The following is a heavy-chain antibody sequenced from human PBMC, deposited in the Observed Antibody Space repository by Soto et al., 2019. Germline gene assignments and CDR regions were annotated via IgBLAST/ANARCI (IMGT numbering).Heavy chain of an antibody. V-gene: IGHV6-1*01. CDR3: AGQEAIAVAGTDWFDP. D-gene: IGHD6-19*01. J-gene: IGHJ5*02. Sequence: PSQTLSLTCAISGDSVSSNSAAWNWIRQSPSRGLEWLGRTYYRSKWYNDYAVSVKSRITINPDTSKNQFSLQLNSVTPEDTAVYYCAGQEAIAVAGTDWFDPWGQGTLVTVS. CDR2: TYYRSKWYN. CDR1: GDSVSSNSAA.